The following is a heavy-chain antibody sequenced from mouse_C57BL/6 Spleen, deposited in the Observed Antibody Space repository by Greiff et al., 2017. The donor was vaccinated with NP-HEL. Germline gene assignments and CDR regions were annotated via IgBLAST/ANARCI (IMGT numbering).Heavy chain of an antibody. CDR2: INPNYGTT. J-gene: IGHJ1*03. V-gene: IGHV1-39*01. D-gene: IGHD1-1*01. CDR1: GYSFTDYN. Sequence: SGPELVKPGASVKISCKASGYSFTDYNMNWVKQSNGKSLEWIGVINPNYGTTSYNQKFKGKATLTVDQSSSTAYMQLNSLTSEDSAVYYCARSESPYYYGSSYGYFDVWGTGTTVTVSS. CDR3: ARSESPYYYGSSYGYFDV.